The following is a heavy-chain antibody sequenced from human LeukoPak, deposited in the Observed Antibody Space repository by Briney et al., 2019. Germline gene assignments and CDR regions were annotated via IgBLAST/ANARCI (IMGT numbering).Heavy chain of an antibody. J-gene: IGHJ5*02. D-gene: IGHD6-13*01. CDR3: ARDAKVAAAGNWFDP. CDR2: ISTSSTYT. CDR1: GFTFSDYF. Sequence: SGGSLRLSCAASGFTFSDYFMSWIRQAPGKGLEFVSYISTSSTYTNYADSVKGRFTISRDNAKNSLYLQMNSLRAEDTAVYYCARDAKVAAAGNWFDPWGQGTLVTVFS. V-gene: IGHV3-11*06.